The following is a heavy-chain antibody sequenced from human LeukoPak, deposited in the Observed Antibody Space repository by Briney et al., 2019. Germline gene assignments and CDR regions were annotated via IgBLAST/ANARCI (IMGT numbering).Heavy chain of an antibody. V-gene: IGHV4-38-2*02. Sequence: SETLSLTCTVSGYSISSGYYWGWIRQPPGKGLEWIGSIYHSGSTYYNPSLKSRVTISVDTSKNQFSLKLSSVTAADTAVYYCARSYDILNSGALYYFDYWGQGTLVTVSS. CDR2: IYHSGST. D-gene: IGHD3-9*01. CDR1: GYSISSGYY. J-gene: IGHJ4*02. CDR3: ARSYDILNSGALYYFDY.